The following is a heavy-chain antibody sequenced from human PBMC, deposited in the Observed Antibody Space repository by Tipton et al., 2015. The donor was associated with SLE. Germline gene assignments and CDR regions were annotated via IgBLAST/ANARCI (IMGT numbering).Heavy chain of an antibody. CDR2: IYYTGTT. CDR1: GGSISSSSYY. J-gene: IGHJ4*02. Sequence: TLSLTCTVSGGSISSSSYYWGWIRQPPGKGLEWIGSIYYTGTTYYNPSLKSRVTISVETSKTHFSLKMSSVTAADTAMYYCARLSSGTEDFEHWGQGTLVIVSS. D-gene: IGHD3-10*01. CDR3: ARLSSGTEDFEH. V-gene: IGHV4-39*01.